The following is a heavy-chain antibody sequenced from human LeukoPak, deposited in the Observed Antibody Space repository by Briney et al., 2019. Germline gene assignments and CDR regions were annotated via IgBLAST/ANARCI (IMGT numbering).Heavy chain of an antibody. CDR1: GFTFSSYA. Sequence: GGSLRLSCAASGFTFSSYAMSWVRQAPGKGLEWVSAISGSGGSTYYADSVKGRFTISRDNSKNTLCLQMNSLRAEDTAVHYYAKKESGFYDILTGYDRGFMDVWGQGTTVTVSS. V-gene: IGHV3-23*01. D-gene: IGHD3-9*01. CDR2: ISGSGGST. CDR3: AKKESGFYDILTGYDRGFMDV. J-gene: IGHJ6*02.